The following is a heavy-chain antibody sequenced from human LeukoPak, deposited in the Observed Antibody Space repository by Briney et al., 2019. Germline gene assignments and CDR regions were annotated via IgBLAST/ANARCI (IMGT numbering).Heavy chain of an antibody. CDR1: GLTFSSYA. J-gene: IGHJ4*02. CDR2: TSGGGGST. D-gene: IGHD3-22*01. Sequence: LAGGSLRLSCAASGLTFSSYAMSWVRQAPGKGLEWVSATSGGGGSTDYADSVKGRFTISRDNSKNTLYLQMNTLRAEDTAVYYCAKLNYYDSSGCYDPHDYWGQGTLVTVSS. V-gene: IGHV3-23*01. CDR3: AKLNYYDSSGCYDPHDY.